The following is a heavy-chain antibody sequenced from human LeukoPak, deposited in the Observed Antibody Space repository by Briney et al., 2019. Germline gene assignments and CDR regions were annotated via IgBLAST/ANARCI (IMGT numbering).Heavy chain of an antibody. J-gene: IGHJ3*02. Sequence: PGGSLRLSCAASGFTFSSYSMNWVRQAPGKGLEWVSSISSSSSYIYYADSVKGRFTISRDNAKNSLYLQMNSLRAEDTALYYCAREARLYGSGRVNAFDIWGQGTMVTVSS. CDR1: GFTFSSYS. CDR2: ISSSSSYI. CDR3: AREARLYGSGRVNAFDI. V-gene: IGHV3-21*04. D-gene: IGHD3-10*01.